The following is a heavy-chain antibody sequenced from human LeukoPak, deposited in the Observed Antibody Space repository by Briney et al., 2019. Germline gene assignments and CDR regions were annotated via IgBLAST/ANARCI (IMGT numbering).Heavy chain of an antibody. CDR3: ARLGSGYDWSPSDF. V-gene: IGHV1-69*05. CDR2: IFPIFGSR. CDR1: GGTFSSYG. D-gene: IGHD5-12*01. J-gene: IGHJ4*02. Sequence: ASVKVSCRASGGTFSSYGISWVRQAPGQGLEWMGRIFPIFGSRDYAQKFQDRVTITTDESTATAYMELSSLNSEDSAVYYCARLGSGYDWSPSDFWGQGTLVIASS.